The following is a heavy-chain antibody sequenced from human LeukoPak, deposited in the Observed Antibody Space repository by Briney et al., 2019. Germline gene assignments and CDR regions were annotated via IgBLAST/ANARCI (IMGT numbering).Heavy chain of an antibody. J-gene: IGHJ5*02. CDR3: ARCLGTDNWFDP. CDR2: IIPIFGTA. D-gene: IGHD1-7*01. CDR1: GGTFSSYA. V-gene: IGHV1-69*13. Sequence: ASVKVSCKASGGTFSSYAISWVRQAPGQGLEWMGGIIPIFGTANYAQKFQGRVTITADESTSTAYMELRSLRSDDTAVYYCARCLGTDNWFDPWGQGTLVTVSS.